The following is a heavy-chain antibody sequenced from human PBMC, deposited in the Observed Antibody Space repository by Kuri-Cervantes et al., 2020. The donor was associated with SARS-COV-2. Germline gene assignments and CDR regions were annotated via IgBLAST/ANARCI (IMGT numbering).Heavy chain of an antibody. CDR2: IYTSGST. Sequence: ESLKISCSVSGGSISSYYWSWIRQPAGKGLEWIGRIYTSGSTNYNPSLKSRVTMSVDTSKNQFSLKLSSVTAADTAVYYCAREYYDILTGHQLFDYWGQGTLVTDSS. CDR1: GGSISSYY. J-gene: IGHJ4*02. V-gene: IGHV4-4*07. CDR3: AREYYDILTGHQLFDY. D-gene: IGHD3-9*01.